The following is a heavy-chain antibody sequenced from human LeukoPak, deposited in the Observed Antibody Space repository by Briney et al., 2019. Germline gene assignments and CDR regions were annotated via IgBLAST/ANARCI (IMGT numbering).Heavy chain of an antibody. CDR1: GFTFSSYG. V-gene: IGHV3-7*01. CDR3: ARDPEDSSWSDY. D-gene: IGHD6-13*01. Sequence: PGGSLRLSCAASGFTFSSYGMHWVRQAPGKGLEWVANIKQDGSEKYYVDSAKGRFTISRDNAKNSLYLQMNSLRAEDTAVYYCARDPEDSSWSDYWGQGTLVTVSS. CDR2: IKQDGSEK. J-gene: IGHJ4*02.